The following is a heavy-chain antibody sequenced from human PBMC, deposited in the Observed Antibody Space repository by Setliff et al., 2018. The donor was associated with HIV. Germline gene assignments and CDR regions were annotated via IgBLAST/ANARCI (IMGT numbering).Heavy chain of an antibody. CDR2: ISYDGSNK. Sequence: PGGSLRLSCAASGFTFRIYAMSWVRQAPGEGLEWVAVISYDGSNKYYADSVKGRFTISRDNSKNTLYLQMNSLRVEDTAIYYCVKDILGWSFDYWGQGTLVTVSS. CDR3: VKDILGWSFDY. V-gene: IGHV3-30*18. CDR1: GFTFRIYA. J-gene: IGHJ4*02. D-gene: IGHD2-15*01.